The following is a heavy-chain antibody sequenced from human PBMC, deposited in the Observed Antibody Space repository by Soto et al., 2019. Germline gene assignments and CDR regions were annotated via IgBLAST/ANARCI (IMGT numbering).Heavy chain of an antibody. CDR3: ARVVDGPGHFDY. CDR1: GGSISSGDYY. J-gene: IGHJ4*02. V-gene: IGHV4-30-4*01. Sequence: QVQLQESGPGLVKPSQTLSLTCTVSGGSISSGDYYWSWIRQPPGKGLEWIGYIYYSGSTYYNPSLKSRVNLSVDTAKNPVSLKLSSVTAADTAVYYCARVVDGPGHFDYWGQGTLVTVSS. D-gene: IGHD1-26*01. CDR2: IYYSGST.